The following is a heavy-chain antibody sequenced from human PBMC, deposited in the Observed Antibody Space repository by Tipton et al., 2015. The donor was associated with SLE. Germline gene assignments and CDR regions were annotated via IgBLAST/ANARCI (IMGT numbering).Heavy chain of an antibody. CDR1: GGSISSYY. J-gene: IGHJ4*02. CDR2: IYYSGST. V-gene: IGHV4-59*01. CDR3: AGDLAY. Sequence: TLSLTCTVSGGSISSYYWSWIRQPPGKGLEWIGYIYYSGSTNYNPSLKSRVTISVDTSKNQFSLKLSSVTAADTAVYYCAGDLAYWGQGTLVTVSS.